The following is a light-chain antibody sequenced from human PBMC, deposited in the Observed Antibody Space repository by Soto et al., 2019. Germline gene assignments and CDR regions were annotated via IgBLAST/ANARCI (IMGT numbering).Light chain of an antibody. J-gene: IGKJ1*01. V-gene: IGKV1-5*03. CDR1: QSITSW. CDR2: KAS. CDR3: QQYYTYPWT. Sequence: DIQMTQSPSTLSASVGDRGTITCRASQSITSWLAWYQQRPGKAPKLLIYKASNLESGVPSRFSGSGSGTELTLTISSLHPDDFATYYCQQYYTYPWTFGPGTKVDIK.